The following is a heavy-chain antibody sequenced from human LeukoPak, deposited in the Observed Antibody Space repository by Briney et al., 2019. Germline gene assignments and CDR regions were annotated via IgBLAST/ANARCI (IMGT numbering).Heavy chain of an antibody. V-gene: IGHV3-48*03. CDR2: ISSSGSTI. Sequence: GGSLRLSCAASGFTFNSYEMHWARQAPGKGLEWVSYISSSGSTIYYADSVKGRFTISRNNAKNSLYLQMNSLRAEDTAVYYCARGGYYFDYWGQGTLVTVSS. CDR3: ARGGYYFDY. J-gene: IGHJ4*02. CDR1: GFTFNSYE.